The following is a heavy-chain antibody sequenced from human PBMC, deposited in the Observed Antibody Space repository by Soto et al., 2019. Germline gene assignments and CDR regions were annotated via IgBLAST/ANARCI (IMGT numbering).Heavy chain of an antibody. CDR3: AKAAQHGYYYRAYFDY. CDR1: GFTFSSYG. Sequence: GGSLRLSCAASGFTFSSYGMHWVRQAPGKGLEWLAVISYDGSNKYYADSVKGRFTISRDNSKSTLYLQMNSLRAEDTAVYYCAKAAQHGYYYRAYFDYWGQGTLVTVSS. D-gene: IGHD3-22*01. CDR2: ISYDGSNK. V-gene: IGHV3-30*18. J-gene: IGHJ4*02.